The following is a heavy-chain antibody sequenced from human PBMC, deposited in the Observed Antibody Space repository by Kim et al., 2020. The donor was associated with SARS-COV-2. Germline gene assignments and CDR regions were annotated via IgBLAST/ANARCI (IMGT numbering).Heavy chain of an antibody. CDR1: GGSISSYY. CDR2: SYYSGST. Sequence: SETLSLTCTVSGGSISSYYWYWIWQPQGTGLEWEGYSYYSGSTNTNHSLTIQVTITVATSKNQFYLTLSSMTVAATAVSYCARARSRGWSGYEDYWY. J-gene: IGHJ2*01. D-gene: IGHD5-12*01. V-gene: IGHV4-59*01. CDR3: ARARSRGWSGYEDYWY.